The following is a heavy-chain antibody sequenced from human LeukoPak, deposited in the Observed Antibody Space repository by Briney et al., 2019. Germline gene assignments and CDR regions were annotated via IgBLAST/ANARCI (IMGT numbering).Heavy chain of an antibody. Sequence: GGSLRLSCVASGFTFSSFAMSWVRHAPGRGLEWVSAISGSGGSTYYADSVKGRFTISRDTSKNTLYLQMNSLRAEDTAVHYCASHTASPSFQWFGEFRDYYMDVWGKGTTVTISS. CDR2: ISGSGGST. V-gene: IGHV3-23*01. CDR1: GFTFSSFA. CDR3: ASHTASPSFQWFGEFRDYYMDV. J-gene: IGHJ6*03. D-gene: IGHD3-10*01.